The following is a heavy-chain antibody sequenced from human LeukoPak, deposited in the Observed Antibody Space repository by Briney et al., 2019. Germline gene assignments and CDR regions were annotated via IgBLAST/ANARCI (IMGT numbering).Heavy chain of an antibody. D-gene: IGHD2-21*02. CDR1: GVTFSSYA. CDR3: ARDVHGPYCGGDCYSFDY. V-gene: IGHV1-69*05. Sequence: SGKVSCKASGVTFSSYAISWVRQAPGQGLEWMGGIIPIFGTANYAQKFQGRVTITTDESTSTAYMELSSLRSEDTAVYYCARDVHGPYCGGDCYSFDYWGQGTLVTVSS. CDR2: IIPIFGTA. J-gene: IGHJ4*02.